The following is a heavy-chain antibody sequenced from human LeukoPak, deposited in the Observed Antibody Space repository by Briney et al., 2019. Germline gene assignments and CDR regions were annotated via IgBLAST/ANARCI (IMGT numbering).Heavy chain of an antibody. D-gene: IGHD3-22*01. Sequence: GESLKISCKSSGYSFSSYWNGWVRQMPGKGLEWMGIIFPGDSDTKYSPSFQGQVTISADKSISTAYLQWSSLKASDTAIYYCARHPAPTDYDSSGYPRVLIDYWGQGTLVTVSS. V-gene: IGHV5-51*01. J-gene: IGHJ4*02. CDR3: ARHPAPTDYDSSGYPRVLIDY. CDR1: GYSFSSYW. CDR2: IFPGDSDT.